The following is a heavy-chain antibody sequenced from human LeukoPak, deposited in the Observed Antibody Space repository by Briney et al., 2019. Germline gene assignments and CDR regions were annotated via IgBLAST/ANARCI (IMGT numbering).Heavy chain of an antibody. V-gene: IGHV3-66*02. Sequence: GGCLRLSCAASGVTFSNYGMHWVRQAPGKGLEWVSVLYSSDDTDYAGSAKGRFTISRDNSKNTLYLQMNSLIPEDTAVYYCAGGERHLATFDYWGQGTLVTVSS. J-gene: IGHJ4*02. CDR1: GVTFSNYG. CDR2: LYSSDDT. D-gene: IGHD3-16*01. CDR3: AGGERHLATFDY.